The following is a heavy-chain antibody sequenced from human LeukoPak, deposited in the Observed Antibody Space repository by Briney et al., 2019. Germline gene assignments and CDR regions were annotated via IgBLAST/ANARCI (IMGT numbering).Heavy chain of an antibody. CDR2: ISAGADYT. CDR3: ASRIATAGSVDY. J-gene: IGHJ4*02. D-gene: IGHD6-13*01. CDR1: GLTFNKFA. Sequence: PGGSLRLSCAASGLTFNKFAMSWVRQAPGKGLEWVSGISAGADYTYYADSVKGRFTISRGNSKNTLHLQMNTLRAEDTAVYYCASRIATAGSVDYWGQGTPVTVSS. V-gene: IGHV3-23*01.